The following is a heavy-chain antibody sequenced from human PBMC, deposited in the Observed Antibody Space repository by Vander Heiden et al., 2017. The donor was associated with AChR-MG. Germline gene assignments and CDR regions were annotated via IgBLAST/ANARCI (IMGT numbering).Heavy chain of an antibody. CDR1: GYSFTSYW. CDR3: ARGDTIFGVLIAFDI. V-gene: IGHV5-51*03. CDR2: IYPGDSDT. J-gene: IGHJ3*02. Sequence: EVQLVQSGAVVKKPGESLKIFCKGSGYSFTSYWIGWVRQMPGKGLEWMGIIYPGDSDTRYSPSFQGQVTISADKSISTAYLQWSSLKASDTAMYYCARGDTIFGVLIAFDIWGQGTMVTVSS. D-gene: IGHD3-3*01.